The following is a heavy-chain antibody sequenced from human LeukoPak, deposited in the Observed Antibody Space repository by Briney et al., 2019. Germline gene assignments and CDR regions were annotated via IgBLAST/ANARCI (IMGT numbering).Heavy chain of an antibody. CDR3: AKARGIRYYYGMDV. Sequence: GGSLRLSCAASGFXFSNYAMSWVRQAPGKGLEWVSGISGSGTNTYYADSVKGRFTISRDNSKNTLYLQMNSLRAEDTAVYYCAKARGIRYYYGMDVWGQGTTVTVSS. CDR1: GFXFSNYA. V-gene: IGHV3-23*01. CDR2: ISGSGTNT. D-gene: IGHD1-26*01. J-gene: IGHJ6*02.